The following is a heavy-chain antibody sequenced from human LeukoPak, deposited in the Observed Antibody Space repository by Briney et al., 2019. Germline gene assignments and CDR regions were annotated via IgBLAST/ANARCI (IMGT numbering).Heavy chain of an antibody. CDR3: ARVKPIVSSSWYNWFDP. V-gene: IGHV3-7*01. Sequence: GGSLRLSCAASGFTFSSYWMSWVRQAPGKGLEWVANIKQDGSEKYYVDSVKGRFTISRDNAKNSLYLQMNSLRAEDTAVYYCARVKPIVSSSWYNWFDPWGQGTLVTVSS. J-gene: IGHJ5*02. D-gene: IGHD6-13*01. CDR2: IKQDGSEK. CDR1: GFTFSSYW.